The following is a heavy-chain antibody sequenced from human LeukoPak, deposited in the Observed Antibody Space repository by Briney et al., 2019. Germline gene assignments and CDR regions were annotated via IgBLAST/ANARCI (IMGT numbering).Heavy chain of an antibody. Sequence: ASVKVSCKASGYTFTSYGISWVRQAPGQGLEWMGWISAYNGNTNYAQKLQGRVTMTTDTSTSTAYMELRSLRSDDTAVYYCARVPFNYYGSGSYLPGNWFDPWGQGTLVTVSS. J-gene: IGHJ5*02. D-gene: IGHD3-10*01. V-gene: IGHV1-18*01. CDR2: ISAYNGNT. CDR3: ARVPFNYYGSGSYLPGNWFDP. CDR1: GYTFTSYG.